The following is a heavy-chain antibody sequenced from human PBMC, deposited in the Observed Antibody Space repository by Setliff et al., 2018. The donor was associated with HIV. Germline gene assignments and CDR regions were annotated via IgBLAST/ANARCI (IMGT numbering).Heavy chain of an antibody. Sequence: SETLSLTCTVSGGSISGSSYYWGWIRQPPGKGLEWIGNIFYSGHTYYNPSLRSRVTISVDTSKNQFSLNLRSVTAADTAVYYCARSPAAEGYWGQGTLVTVSS. CDR2: IFYSGHT. CDR1: GGSISGSSYY. J-gene: IGHJ4*02. CDR3: ARSPAAEGY. V-gene: IGHV4-39*01. D-gene: IGHD6-13*01.